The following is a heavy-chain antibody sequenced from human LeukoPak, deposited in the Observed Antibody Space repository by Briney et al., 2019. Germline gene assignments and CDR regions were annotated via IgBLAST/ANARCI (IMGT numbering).Heavy chain of an antibody. CDR2: ISAYNGNT. D-gene: IGHD2-15*01. V-gene: IGHV1-18*01. CDR1: GYTFTSYG. Sequence: GASVKVSCKASGYTFTSYGISWVRQAPGQGLEWMGWISAYNGNTNYAQKLQGRVTMTTDTSTSTAYMELRSLRSDDTAVYYCARAKGVVVVAVGLAYWGQGTLVTVSS. CDR3: ARAKGVVVVAVGLAY. J-gene: IGHJ4*02.